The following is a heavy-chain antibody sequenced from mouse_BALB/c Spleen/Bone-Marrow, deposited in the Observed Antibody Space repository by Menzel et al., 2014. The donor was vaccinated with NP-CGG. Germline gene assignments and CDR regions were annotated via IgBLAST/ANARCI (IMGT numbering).Heavy chain of an antibody. CDR1: GFNIKDTY. CDR3: ATYYRYDRRFAY. D-gene: IGHD2-14*01. CDR2: IDPANGNT. V-gene: IGHV14-3*02. J-gene: IGHJ3*01. Sequence: VQLQQSGAELVKPGASVKLSCTASGFNIKDTYMHWVKQRPEQGLEWIGRIDPANGNTKYDPKFQDKATITADTSSNTAYLQLSSLTSEDTAVYYCATYYRYDRRFAYWGQGTLFTVSA.